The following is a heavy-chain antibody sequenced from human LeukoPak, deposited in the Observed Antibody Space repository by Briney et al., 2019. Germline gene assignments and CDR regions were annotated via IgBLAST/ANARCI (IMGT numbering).Heavy chain of an antibody. CDR1: GFTFSSYA. D-gene: IGHD3-10*01. J-gene: IGHJ3*02. CDR2: ISGSGGST. Sequence: GSLRLSCAASGFTFSSYAMSWVRQAPGKGLEWVSAISGSGGSTYYADSVKGQFTISRDNAKNTLYLQMNSLRAEDTAVYYCARDSPYYYGSGSYDAFDIWGQGTMVTVSS. V-gene: IGHV3-23*01. CDR3: ARDSPYYYGSGSYDAFDI.